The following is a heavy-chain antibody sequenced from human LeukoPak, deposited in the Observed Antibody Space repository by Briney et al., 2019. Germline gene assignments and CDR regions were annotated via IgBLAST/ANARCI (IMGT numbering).Heavy chain of an antibody. CDR3: ARTTMVRGTYYMDV. J-gene: IGHJ6*03. V-gene: IGHV4-59*01. CDR1: GGSISSYY. CDR2: IYYSGYT. D-gene: IGHD3-10*01. Sequence: TSETLSLTCTVSGGSISSYYWSWIRQPPGKGLEWIGCIYYSGYTKYKSSLKSRVTRSVDTSKNQFSLKLSSVTAADTAVYYCARTTMVRGTYYMDVWGKGTKVTVSS.